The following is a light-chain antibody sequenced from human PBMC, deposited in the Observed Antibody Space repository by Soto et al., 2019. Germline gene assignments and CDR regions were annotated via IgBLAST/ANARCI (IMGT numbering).Light chain of an antibody. CDR3: SSYTSSHTYV. J-gene: IGLJ1*01. CDR2: DVI. Sequence: QSALTQPASVSGSFGQSITISCTGTSSVVGGYNYVAWYQQHPGKAPKLIIYDVINRPSGVSNRFSGSKSGNTASLTISGLQAEDEADYYCSSYTSSHTYVFGSGTKVTVL. CDR1: SSVVGGYNY. V-gene: IGLV2-14*01.